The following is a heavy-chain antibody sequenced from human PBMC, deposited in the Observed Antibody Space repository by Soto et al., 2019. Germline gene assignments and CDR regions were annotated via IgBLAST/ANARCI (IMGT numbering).Heavy chain of an antibody. CDR2: IYYSGST. D-gene: IGHD2-21*01. Sequence: QVQLQESGPGLVKPSQTLSLTCTVSGDSISSGGYYWSWIRQHPGKGLEWIGYIYYSGSTFYNPSLKSRFTIPVDTSKNQFSLKLSSVTAADTAVYYCAASCVGCGGFNYYGMDVWGQGTTVTVSS. J-gene: IGHJ6*02. V-gene: IGHV4-31*03. CDR3: AASCVGCGGFNYYGMDV. CDR1: GDSISSGGYY.